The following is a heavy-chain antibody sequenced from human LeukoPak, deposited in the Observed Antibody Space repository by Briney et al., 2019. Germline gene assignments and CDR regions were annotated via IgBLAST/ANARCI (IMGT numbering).Heavy chain of an antibody. CDR1: GFTFSDFY. J-gene: IGHJ4*02. Sequence: PPGGSLRLSCVASGFTFSDFYMAWVRQAPGKGLEWLGRVRNEIHTTDYAASVKGRFTFSRDDSKNSLFLQLNNLKTQDTAVYYCVMPHGTGWSTHYFDYWGQGTLVTVSS. V-gene: IGHV3-72*01. D-gene: IGHD6-19*01. CDR2: VRNEIHTT. CDR3: VMPHGTGWSTHYFDY.